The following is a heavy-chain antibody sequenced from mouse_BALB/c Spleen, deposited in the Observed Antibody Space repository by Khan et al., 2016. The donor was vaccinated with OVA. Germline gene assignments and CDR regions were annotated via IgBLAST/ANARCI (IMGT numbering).Heavy chain of an antibody. CDR1: GYTFTDYA. V-gene: IGHV1S137*01. J-gene: IGHJ3*01. CDR2: ISTYYGDA. Sequence: QVQLKESGVELVRPGVSVKISCKGSGYTFTDYAMHWVKQSHAKSLEWIGVISTYYGDADYSQKFKDKATLTVDRSSSTAYMELASLTFEDSAIYYCARGGKFAYWGQGTLVTVSA. D-gene: IGHD1-1*02. CDR3: ARGGKFAY.